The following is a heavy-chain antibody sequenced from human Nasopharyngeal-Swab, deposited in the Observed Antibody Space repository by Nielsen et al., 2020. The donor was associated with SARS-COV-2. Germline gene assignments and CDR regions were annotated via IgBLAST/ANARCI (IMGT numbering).Heavy chain of an antibody. V-gene: IGHV3-48*04. Sequence: GESLKISCAASGFNFNYYSMNWVRQAPGKGLEWVSYITSSSGIIYYADSVKGRFTISRDNAKNLLYLQMNSLRVEDTAVYYCASAHRAYGDSGYYPLDYWGKGTLVTVSS. CDR1: GFNFNYYS. CDR3: ASAHRAYGDSGYYPLDY. CDR2: ITSSSGII. D-gene: IGHD3-22*01. J-gene: IGHJ4*02.